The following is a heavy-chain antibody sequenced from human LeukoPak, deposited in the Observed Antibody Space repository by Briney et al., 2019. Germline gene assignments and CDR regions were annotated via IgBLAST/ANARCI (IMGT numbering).Heavy chain of an antibody. V-gene: IGHV3-30-3*01. J-gene: IGHJ4*02. Sequence: HPGGSLRLCCAASGFTFSSYAMRWVRQAPGKGLEWVAVISYDGSNKFYADSVKRRFTLSRDNSKNTLYLQMSSLRIEDTAEYYCGRGSVGFGELNYWGQGTLVTVSS. D-gene: IGHD3-10*01. CDR1: GFTFSSYA. CDR2: ISYDGSNK. CDR3: GRGSVGFGELNY.